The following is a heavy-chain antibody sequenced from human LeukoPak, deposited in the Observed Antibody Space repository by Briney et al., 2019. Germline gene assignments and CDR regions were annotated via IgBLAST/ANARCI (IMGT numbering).Heavy chain of an antibody. CDR3: AKSPLTTYSDY. Sequence: SETLSLTCTVSGGSISSSSYYWGWIRQPPGKGLEWIGSIYYSGSTYYNPSLKSRVTISVDTSKNQFSLKLSSVTAADTAVYYCAKSPLTTYSDYWGQGTLVTVSS. D-gene: IGHD3-22*01. J-gene: IGHJ4*02. CDR1: GGSISSSSYY. V-gene: IGHV4-39*07. CDR2: IYYSGST.